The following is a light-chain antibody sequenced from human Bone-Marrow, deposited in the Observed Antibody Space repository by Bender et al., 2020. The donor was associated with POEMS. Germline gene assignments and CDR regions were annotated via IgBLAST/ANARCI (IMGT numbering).Light chain of an antibody. CDR1: NRDVGGYNY. V-gene: IGLV2-11*01. J-gene: IGLJ1*01. Sequence: QSALTQPRSVSGSPGQSVTIPCTGTNRDVGGYNYVSWYQQHPGKAPQVIIFDVSQRPSGVPDRFSGSKSGNTASLTVSGLQAEDEADYYCCSYAPGNTYVFGTGTTVTVL. CDR3: CSYAPGNTYV. CDR2: DVS.